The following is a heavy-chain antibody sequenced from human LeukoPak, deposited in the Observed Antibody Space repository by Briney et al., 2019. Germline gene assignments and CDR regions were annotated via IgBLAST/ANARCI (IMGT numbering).Heavy chain of an antibody. CDR3: ARERSFYGSGRFDY. J-gene: IGHJ4*02. CDR2: TYYRSKWYN. D-gene: IGHD3-10*01. V-gene: IGHV6-1*01. Sequence: SQTLSLTCAISGDSVSSNSAAWNWIRQSPSSGLEWLGRTYYRSKWYNDYAVSVKSRITINPDTSKNQFSLQLNSVTPEDTAVYYCARERSFYGSGRFDYWGQGTLVTVSS. CDR1: GDSVSSNSAA.